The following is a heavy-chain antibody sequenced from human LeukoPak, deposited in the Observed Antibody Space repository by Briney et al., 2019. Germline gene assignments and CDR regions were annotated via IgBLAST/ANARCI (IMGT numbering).Heavy chain of an antibody. CDR3: ARAHTSAPGTLFDY. CDR2: ISAYNGNT. Sequence: ASVKVSCKASGYTFTSYGISWVRQAPGQGLEWMGWISAYNGNTNYAQKLQGRVTMTTDTSTSTAYMELSSLGSEDTAVYYCARAHTSAPGTLFDYWGQGTLVTVSS. V-gene: IGHV1-18*01. CDR1: GYTFTSYG. D-gene: IGHD3-3*01. J-gene: IGHJ4*02.